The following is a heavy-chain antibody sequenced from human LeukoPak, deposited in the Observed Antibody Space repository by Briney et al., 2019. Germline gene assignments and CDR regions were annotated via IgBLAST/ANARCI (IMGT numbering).Heavy chain of an antibody. D-gene: IGHD3-22*01. CDR3: ARDRYYYDSSGYSWYFDL. CDR2: IYTSGST. V-gene: IGHV4-4*07. Sequence: SETLSLTCTVSGGSISSYYWSWIRQPAGKGLQWIGRIYTSGSTNYNPSLKSRVTMSVDTSKSQFSLKLSSVTAADTAVYYCARDRYYYDSSGYSWYFDLWGRGTLVTVSS. CDR1: GGSISSYY. J-gene: IGHJ2*01.